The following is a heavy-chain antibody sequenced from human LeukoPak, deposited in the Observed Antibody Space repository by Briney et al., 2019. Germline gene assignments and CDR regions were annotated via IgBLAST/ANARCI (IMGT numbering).Heavy chain of an antibody. CDR2: ISGSGGST. J-gene: IGHJ4*02. D-gene: IGHD3-22*01. V-gene: IGHV3-23*01. CDR1: GFTFSSYA. CDR3: AKGKVPYESSSYLIDY. Sequence: GGSLRLSCAASGFTFSSYAMSWVRQAPGKGLEWVSAISGSGGSTYYADSVKGRFTISRDNSKNTLYLQMKSLRAEDTAVYYCAKGKVPYESSSYLIDYWGQGTLVTVSS.